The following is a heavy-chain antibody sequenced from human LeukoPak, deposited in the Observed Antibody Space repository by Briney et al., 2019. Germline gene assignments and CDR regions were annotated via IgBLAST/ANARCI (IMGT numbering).Heavy chain of an antibody. CDR3: ARDPSSPTDFNWFDP. D-gene: IGHD4-11*01. J-gene: IGHJ5*02. CDR2: SAYNGNT. Sequence: SAYNGNTNYAQKLQGRVTMTTDTSTSTAYMELRSLRSDDTAVYYCARDPSSPTDFNWFDPWGQGTLVTVSS. V-gene: IGHV1-18*01.